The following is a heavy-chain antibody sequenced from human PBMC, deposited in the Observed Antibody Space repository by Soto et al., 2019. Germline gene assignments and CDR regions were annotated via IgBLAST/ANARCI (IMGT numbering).Heavy chain of an antibody. Sequence: KPSETLSLTCIVSGDSVTSYYWSWIRQPAGKGLEWIGRIGRVYPTETSNYNPFLKSRVTLSVDTSKNQFSLSLSSVTAADSAVYYCARDLGDQLLSGTMDVWGPGTTVTVSS. CDR2: IGRVYPTETS. D-gene: IGHD2-2*01. J-gene: IGHJ6*02. V-gene: IGHV4-4*07. CDR1: GDSVTSYY. CDR3: ARDLGDQLLSGTMDV.